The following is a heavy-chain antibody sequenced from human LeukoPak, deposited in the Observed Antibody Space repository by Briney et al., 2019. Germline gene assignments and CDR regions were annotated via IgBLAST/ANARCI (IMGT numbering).Heavy chain of an antibody. CDR2: ISGGGSST. Sequence: GGSLRLSCAASGLTFSSYAMSWVRQAPGKGLEWVSVISGGGSSTYYADSVKGRFTISRDNSKNTLYLQMNSLRADDTAVYYCAKEIGPLNYWGQGTLVTVSS. J-gene: IGHJ4*02. V-gene: IGHV3-23*01. CDR3: AKEIGPLNY. CDR1: GLTFSSYA. D-gene: IGHD3/OR15-3a*01.